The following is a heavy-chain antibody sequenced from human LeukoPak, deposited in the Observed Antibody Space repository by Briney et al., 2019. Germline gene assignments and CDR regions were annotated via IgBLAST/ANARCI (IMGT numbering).Heavy chain of an antibody. CDR2: LYYTGDT. D-gene: IGHD6-13*01. CDR3: ARDRGHYSSSWYTWFDP. Sequence: PTETLSLTCAVSGRSISSRTYFWCWIRQPPGGTLEWIGSLYYTGDTYYNPSLSSRVAMSIDTSNNQFSLKLSSLTAADTAVYYCARDRGHYSSSWYTWFDPWGQGILVTVSS. CDR1: GRSISSRTYF. J-gene: IGHJ5*02. V-gene: IGHV4-39*07.